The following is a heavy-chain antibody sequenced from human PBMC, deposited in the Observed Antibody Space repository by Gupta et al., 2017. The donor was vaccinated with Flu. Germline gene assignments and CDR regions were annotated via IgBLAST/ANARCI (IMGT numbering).Heavy chain of an antibody. CDR1: GGSISSSSYY. Sequence: QLQLQESGPGLVKPSETLSLTCTVPGGSISSSSYYWGWIRQPPGKGLEWIGSIYYSGSTYYNPSLKSRVTISVDTSKNQFSMKLSSVTAADTAVYYCARRGGYCSSTSCLYYFDYWGQGTLVTVSS. D-gene: IGHD2-2*01. J-gene: IGHJ4*02. CDR3: ARRGGYCSSTSCLYYFDY. CDR2: IYYSGST. V-gene: IGHV4-39*01.